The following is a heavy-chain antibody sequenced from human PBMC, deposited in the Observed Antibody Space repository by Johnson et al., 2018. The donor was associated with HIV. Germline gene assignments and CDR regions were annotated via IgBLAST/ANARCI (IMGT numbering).Heavy chain of an antibody. CDR2: IRYDGRNK. CDR3: AKWTRDGYNYVHAFDI. D-gene: IGHD5-24*01. V-gene: IGHV3-30*02. Sequence: QEQLVESGGGVVQPGRSLRLSCAASGFTFSSYGMHWVRQAPGKGLEWVAFIRYDGRNKYSADAVTGRFTIARDKSKNTLYLQMNSLRAEDTAVYYCAKWTRDGYNYVHAFDIWGQGTMVTVSS. CDR1: GFTFSSYG. J-gene: IGHJ3*02.